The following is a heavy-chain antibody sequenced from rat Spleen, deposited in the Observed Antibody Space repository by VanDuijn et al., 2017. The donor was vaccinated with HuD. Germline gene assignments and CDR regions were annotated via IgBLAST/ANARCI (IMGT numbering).Heavy chain of an antibody. CDR2: TNTDYMST. J-gene: IGHJ4*01. D-gene: IGHD1-11*01. CDR3: AKEKDGGYVMDA. CDR1: GGTFSDED. Sequence: EVQLVEAEGGLVQPGRALKRAGAASGGTFSDEDMAGTRQAPRKGPEGVSTTNTDYMSTSYLDSVKGRFTISRKNAENTVYLQMNSLRSEDTATYYCAKEKDGGYVMDAWGQGASGTGAS. V-gene: IGHV5-58*01.